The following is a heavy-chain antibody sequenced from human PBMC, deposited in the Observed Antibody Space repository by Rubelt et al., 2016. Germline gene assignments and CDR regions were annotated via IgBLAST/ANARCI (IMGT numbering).Heavy chain of an antibody. CDR1: GGSFSDYF. J-gene: IGHJ3*02. CDR3: AGEVPSGSSYNDAFDI. CDR2: IYYSGRT. Sequence: QVQLQESGPGLVKPSETLSLTCGVYGGSFSDYFWRWIRQSPRKGLEWIGSIYYSGRTYYNPSLKSRVTISVDTSKNQFFLNVIAGIAAVTAGYYCAGEVPSGSSYNDAFDIWGQGTVVTVSS. D-gene: IGHD1-26*01. V-gene: IGHV4-39*07.